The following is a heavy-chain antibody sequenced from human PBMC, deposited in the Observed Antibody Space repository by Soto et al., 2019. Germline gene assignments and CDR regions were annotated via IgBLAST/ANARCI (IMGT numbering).Heavy chain of an antibody. CDR2: IYHSGKT. CDR1: GSSLSIGYY. CDR3: ARDKRVTMIGGWFDP. D-gene: IGHD3-22*01. J-gene: IGHJ5*02. V-gene: IGHV4-38-2*02. Sequence: LSLTCVVSGSSLSIGYYWAWVRQPPGKELEWIGSIYHSGKTYYKPSLRSRVTVSVDTSKNQFSMKLISVTAADTAVYYCARDKRVTMIGGWFDPWGQGTLVTVSS.